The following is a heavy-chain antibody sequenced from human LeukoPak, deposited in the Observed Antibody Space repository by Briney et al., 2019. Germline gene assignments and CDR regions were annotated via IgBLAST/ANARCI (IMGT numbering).Heavy chain of an antibody. V-gene: IGHV4-34*01. CDR3: ARSYGITGTTDFDY. CDR1: GGSFSGYY. CDR2: INHSGST. D-gene: IGHD1-7*01. Sequence: SETLSLTCAVYGGSFSGYYWSWIRQPPGKGLEWIGEINHSGSTNYNPSLKSRVTISVDTSKNQFSLKLSSVTAADTAVYYCARSYGITGTTDFDYWGQGTLVTVSS. J-gene: IGHJ4*02.